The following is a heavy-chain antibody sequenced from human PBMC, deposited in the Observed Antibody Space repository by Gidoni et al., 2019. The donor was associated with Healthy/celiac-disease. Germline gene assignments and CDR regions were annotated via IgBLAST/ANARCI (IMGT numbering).Heavy chain of an antibody. V-gene: IGHV5-10-1*03. CDR2: IDPSDSYT. CDR1: GYSFTSCW. J-gene: IGHJ6*02. D-gene: IGHD5-12*01. Sequence: EVQLVPSGAEVQNPGASLRISCKGSGYSFTSCWISWVRQMPGTGLEWMVRIDPSDSYTNYSPSFQGHVTISADKSISTAYLQWSSLKASDTAMYYCARQRGYSGYDQYYYGMDVWGQGTTVTVSS. CDR3: ARQRGYSGYDQYYYGMDV.